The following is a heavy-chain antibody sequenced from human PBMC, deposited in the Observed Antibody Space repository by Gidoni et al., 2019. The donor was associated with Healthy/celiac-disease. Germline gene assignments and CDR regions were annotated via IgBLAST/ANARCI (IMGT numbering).Heavy chain of an antibody. CDR3: ARGRGSASYDFWSGRLKWFDP. D-gene: IGHD3-3*01. CDR2: IIPIFGTA. Sequence: QVQLVQSGAEVKKPGSSVKVSCKASGGTFSSYAISWVRQAPGQGLEWMGGIIPIFGTANYAQKFQGRVTITADESTSTAYMELSSLRSEDTAVYYRARGRGSASYDFWSGRLKWFDPWGQGTLVTVSS. J-gene: IGHJ5*02. CDR1: GGTFSSYA. V-gene: IGHV1-69*01.